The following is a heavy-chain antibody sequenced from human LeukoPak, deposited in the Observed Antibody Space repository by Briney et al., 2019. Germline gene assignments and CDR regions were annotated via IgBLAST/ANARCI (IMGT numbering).Heavy chain of an antibody. CDR2: INPSGGST. D-gene: IGHD4-11*01. Sequence: ASVTVSCKASGYTFTSYYMHWVRQAPGQGLEWMGIINPSGGSTNYAQKFQRRVTMTRDTSTSTVYMELSSLRSEDTAVYYCARDLPLMTTLDPWGQGTLVTVSS. V-gene: IGHV1-46*01. CDR1: GYTFTSYY. CDR3: ARDLPLMTTLDP. J-gene: IGHJ5*02.